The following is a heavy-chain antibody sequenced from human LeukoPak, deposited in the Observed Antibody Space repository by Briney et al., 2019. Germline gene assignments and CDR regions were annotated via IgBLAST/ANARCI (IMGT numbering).Heavy chain of an antibody. CDR1: AFTFSSYA. CDR3: ARGGGDPSKYYYYYMDV. V-gene: IGHV3-30*04. Sequence: PGGSLRLSCAASAFTFSSYAMHWVRQAPRKGLEWVAVISYDGSNKYYADSVKGRFTISRDNSKNTLYLQMHSLRPEDTAVYYCARGGGDPSKYYYYYMDVWGKGTTVTVS. J-gene: IGHJ6*03. CDR2: ISYDGSNK. D-gene: IGHD2-21*02.